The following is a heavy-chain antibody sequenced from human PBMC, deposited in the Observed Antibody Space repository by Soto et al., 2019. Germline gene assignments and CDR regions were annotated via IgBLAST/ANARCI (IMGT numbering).Heavy chain of an antibody. Sequence: GESLKISCAASGFTFSSYAMHWVRQAPGKGLEWVAVISYDGSNKYYADSVKGRFTISRDNSKNTLYLQMNSLRAEDTAVYYCARDRGSRFGELFYWGQGTLVTVSS. V-gene: IGHV3-30-3*01. J-gene: IGHJ4*02. D-gene: IGHD3-10*01. CDR3: ARDRGSRFGELFY. CDR1: GFTFSSYA. CDR2: ISYDGSNK.